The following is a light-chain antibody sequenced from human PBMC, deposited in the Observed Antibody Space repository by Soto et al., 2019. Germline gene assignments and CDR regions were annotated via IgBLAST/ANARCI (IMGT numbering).Light chain of an antibody. V-gene: IGKV3-11*01. CDR1: QSVSSY. CDR2: DAS. J-gene: IGKJ1*01. Sequence: EIVLTQSPATLSLSPGERATLSCRASQSVSSYLAWYQQKPGQAPRLLIYDASNRATGIPARFSGSGSGTDFTLTISSLEAEDFAVYYCQQGITFGQGTKVEIK. CDR3: QQGIT.